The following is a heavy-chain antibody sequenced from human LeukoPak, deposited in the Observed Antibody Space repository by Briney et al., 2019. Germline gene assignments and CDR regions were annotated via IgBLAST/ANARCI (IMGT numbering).Heavy chain of an antibody. CDR3: AKDLRFLEWLLELDY. Sequence: GGSLRLSCAASGFTFSSYGMHWVRQAPGKGLEWVAFIRYDGSNKYYADSVKGRFTISRDNSKNTLYLQMNSLRAEDTAVYYCAKDLRFLEWLLELDYWGQGTLVTVSS. CDR1: GFTFSSYG. V-gene: IGHV3-30*02. J-gene: IGHJ4*02. D-gene: IGHD3-3*01. CDR2: IRYDGSNK.